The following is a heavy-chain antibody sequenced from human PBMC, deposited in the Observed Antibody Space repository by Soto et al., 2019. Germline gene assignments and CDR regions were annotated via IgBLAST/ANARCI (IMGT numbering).Heavy chain of an antibody. CDR3: ARIRGYWYGLDV. Sequence: EVQLLESGGGLVQPGGSLRLSCAASGFPVSTYGMTWVRQAPGKGLEWVSAITGTGGNTYYVDSVKGRFTSSRDNSKNMLYLQVNSLRVEDTAVYYCARIRGYWYGLDVWGQGTTFTVSS. CDR2: ITGTGGNT. V-gene: IGHV3-23*01. CDR1: GFPVSTYG. J-gene: IGHJ6*02.